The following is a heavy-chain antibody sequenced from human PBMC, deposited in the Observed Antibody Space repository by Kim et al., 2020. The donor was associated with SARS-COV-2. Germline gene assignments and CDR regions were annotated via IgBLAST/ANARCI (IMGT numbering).Heavy chain of an antibody. D-gene: IGHD3-10*01. CDR3: ARVFGVGQYYFDY. Sequence: SNPSLKGRVTISVDTSKNQFSLKLSSVTAADTAVYYCARVFGVGQYYFDYWGQGTLVTVSS. V-gene: IGHV4-34*01. J-gene: IGHJ4*02.